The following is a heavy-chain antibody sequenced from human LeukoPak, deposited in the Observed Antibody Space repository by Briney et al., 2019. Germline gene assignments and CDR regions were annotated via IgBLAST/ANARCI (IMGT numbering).Heavy chain of an antibody. CDR3: ASSRAQTLAFCGGDCYSGFDF. J-gene: IGHJ4*02. V-gene: IGHV1-2*02. Sequence: ASVKVSCKASGYTFPAYYMHWVRQAPGQGLEWMGWINPNSGGTNYAQKFQGRVTMTRDPSISTAYMELSWLRSDDTAMCYCASSRAQTLAFCGGDCYSGFDFWGQGTLVTVSS. CDR1: GYTFPAYY. D-gene: IGHD2-21*02. CDR2: INPNSGGT.